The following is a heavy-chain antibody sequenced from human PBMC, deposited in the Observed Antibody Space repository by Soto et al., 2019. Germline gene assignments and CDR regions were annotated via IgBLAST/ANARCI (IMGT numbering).Heavy chain of an antibody. J-gene: IGHJ6*02. CDR3: ARGQDIVVVVAARVGGMDV. CDR2: INPNSGGT. CDR1: GYTFTGYY. V-gene: IGHV1-2*02. D-gene: IGHD2-15*01. Sequence: ASVKVSCKASGYTFTGYYMHWVRQTPGQGLEWMGWINPNSGGTNYAQKFQGRVTMTRDTSISTAYMELSRLRSDDTAVYYCARGQDIVVVVAARVGGMDVWGQGTTVTVSS.